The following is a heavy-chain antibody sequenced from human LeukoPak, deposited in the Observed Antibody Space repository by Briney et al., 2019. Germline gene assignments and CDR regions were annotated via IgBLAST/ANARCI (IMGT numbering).Heavy chain of an antibody. CDR1: GYTLTGYY. CDR2: INPNSGGT. V-gene: IGHV1-2*02. CDR3: ARMGVGDDYNPFDY. J-gene: IGHJ4*02. D-gene: IGHD5-24*01. Sequence: GASVKVSCKASGYTLTGYYMHWVRQAPGQGLEWMGWINPNSGGTNYAPNFRARVTLTRDMSISTAYMELSRLKSDDTAVYYCARMGVGDDYNPFDYWGQGTLVTVSS.